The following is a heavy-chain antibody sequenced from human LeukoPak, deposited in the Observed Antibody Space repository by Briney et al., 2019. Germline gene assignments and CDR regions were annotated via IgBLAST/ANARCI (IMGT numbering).Heavy chain of an antibody. Sequence: PGGSLRLSCAASGFSFSNYEMNWVRQAPGKGLEWVSYISGSGNTIHYADSVKGRFTISRDNAKNSLYLQMNSLRAEDTAVYYCARVPYSSGWYGGLDYWGQGTLVTVSS. CDR1: GFSFSNYE. V-gene: IGHV3-48*03. CDR2: ISGSGNTI. CDR3: ARVPYSSGWYGGLDY. J-gene: IGHJ4*02. D-gene: IGHD6-19*01.